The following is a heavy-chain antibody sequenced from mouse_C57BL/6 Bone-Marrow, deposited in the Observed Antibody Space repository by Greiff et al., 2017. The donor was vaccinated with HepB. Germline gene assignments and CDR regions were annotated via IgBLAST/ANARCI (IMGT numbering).Heavy chain of an antibody. CDR3: TTWGLPDYFDY. J-gene: IGHJ2*01. Sequence: VQLQQSGAELVRPGASVKLSCTASGFNIKDDYMHWVKQRPEQGLEWIGWIDPENGDTEYASKFQGKATITADTSSNTAYLQLSSLTSEDTAVYCCTTWGLPDYFDYWGQGTTLTVSS. CDR2: IDPENGDT. CDR1: GFNIKDDY. V-gene: IGHV14-4*01. D-gene: IGHD2-4*01.